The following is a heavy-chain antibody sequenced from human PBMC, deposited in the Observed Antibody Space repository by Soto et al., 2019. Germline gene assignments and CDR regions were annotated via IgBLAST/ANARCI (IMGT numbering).Heavy chain of an antibody. CDR1: GYTFTSYD. J-gene: IGHJ6*02. CDR2: MNPNSGNT. V-gene: IGHV1-8*01. CDR3: ARGSGDDSSGYPYYYGKDV. Sequence: QVQLVQSGAEVKKPGASVQVSCKASGYTFTSYDIHWVRQATGQGLEWMGWMNPNSGNTGYAQKFQGRVTMTRNTSISKAYMELSSQRAEDTAVYYCARGSGDDSSGYPYYYGKDVWGQGTTVTVSS. D-gene: IGHD3-22*01.